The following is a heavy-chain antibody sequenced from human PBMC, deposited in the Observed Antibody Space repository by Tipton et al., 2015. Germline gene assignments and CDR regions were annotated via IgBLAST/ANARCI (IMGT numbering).Heavy chain of an antibody. CDR2: YYYTGAT. D-gene: IGHD4/OR15-4a*01. J-gene: IGHJ4*02. CDR3: ASRGAYGGNLPFDY. CDR1: GGSISSGDYY. V-gene: IGHV4-39*01. Sequence: TLSLTCKVSGGSISSGDYYWTWIRQSPGKGLEWIGSYYYTGATYYNPSLKSRVTISLDTSKDQFSLKLISVTAADTAVYYCASRGAYGGNLPFDYWGQGTQVTVSS.